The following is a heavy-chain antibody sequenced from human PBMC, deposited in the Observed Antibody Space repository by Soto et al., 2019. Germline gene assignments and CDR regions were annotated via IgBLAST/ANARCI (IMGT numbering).Heavy chain of an antibody. CDR3: ARGAGRSPVTRAFDI. D-gene: IGHD2-21*02. J-gene: IGHJ3*02. CDR2: IKGGTGNT. Sequence: QVQLLQSAAELKMPGASLNLSCKTSGYNFTNCAVHWLRQAPGQRLEWLGWIKGGTGNTRFSERFQERVTLTRDTSASTVYMELTGLKSEDTAIYYCARGAGRSPVTRAFDIWGQGTVVTVSS. V-gene: IGHV1-3*01. CDR1: GYNFTNCA.